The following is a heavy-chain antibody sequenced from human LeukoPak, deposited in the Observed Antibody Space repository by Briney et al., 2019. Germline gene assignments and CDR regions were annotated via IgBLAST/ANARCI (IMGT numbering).Heavy chain of an antibody. CDR2: INPNSGGT. CDR3: AKDLPDYYCGMDV. CDR1: GYTFTGYY. V-gene: IGHV1-2*04. Sequence: GASVKVSCKASGYTFTGYYMHWVRQAPGQGLEWMGWINPNSGGTNYAQKFQGWVTMTRDSSISTAYMELSRLRSDDTAVYYCAKDLPDYYCGMDVWGQGTTVTVSS. J-gene: IGHJ6*02.